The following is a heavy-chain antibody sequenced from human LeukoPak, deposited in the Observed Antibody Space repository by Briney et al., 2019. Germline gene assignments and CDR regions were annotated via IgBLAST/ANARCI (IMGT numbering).Heavy chain of an antibody. CDR2: ISFDGSNK. Sequence: GGSLRLSCVASGFTFKYHAINWVRQAPGKGLEWVAVISFDGSNKYYADSVKGRFTISRDNSKNTLYLQMNSLRAEDTAVYYCAKSIVAATGDAFDLGGQGNMVTVSS. D-gene: IGHD1-26*01. V-gene: IGHV3-30*18. J-gene: IGHJ3*01. CDR1: GFTFKYHA. CDR3: AKSIVAATGDAFDL.